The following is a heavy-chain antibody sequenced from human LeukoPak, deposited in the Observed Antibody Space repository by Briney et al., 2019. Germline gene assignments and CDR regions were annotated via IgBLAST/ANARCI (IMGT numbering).Heavy chain of an antibody. CDR2: VFYSGST. CDR3: ARDHMDPRLGAFDM. CDR1: GDSISGSSHY. V-gene: IGHV4-39*07. J-gene: IGHJ3*02. Sequence: NTSETLSLTCSVSGDSISGSSHYWAWIRLPPGKALEWIGHVFYSGSTEYNPSLRSRVTISVDRSKNQFSLKLRSMTAADTAVYYCARDHMDPRLGAFDMWGQGTMVTVSS. D-gene: IGHD1-26*01.